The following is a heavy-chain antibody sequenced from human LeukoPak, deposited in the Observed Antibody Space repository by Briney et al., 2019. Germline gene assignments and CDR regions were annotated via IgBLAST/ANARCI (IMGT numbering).Heavy chain of an antibody. CDR2: ISWNSGSI. J-gene: IGHJ6*02. Sequence: GGSLRLSCAASGYTFDDYAMHCVREAPGKGLEWVSGISWNSGSIGYADSVKGRFTISRDNAKNSLYLQMNSLRAEDTALYYCAKDGRSRPYGMDVWGQGTTVTVSS. D-gene: IGHD2-15*01. V-gene: IGHV3-9*01. CDR3: AKDGRSRPYGMDV. CDR1: GYTFDDYA.